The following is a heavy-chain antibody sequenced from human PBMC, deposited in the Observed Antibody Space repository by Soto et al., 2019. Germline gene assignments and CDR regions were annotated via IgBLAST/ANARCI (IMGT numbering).Heavy chain of an antibody. CDR3: AKGTYMPALLDY. D-gene: IGHD2-2*01. J-gene: IGHJ4*02. V-gene: IGHV3-23*01. CDR2: ISGSGGST. CDR1: GFTFRSYA. Sequence: LRLSCAASGFTFRSYAMSWVRQAPGKGLEWVSAISGSGGSTYYADSVKGRFTISRDNSKNTLYLQMNSLRAEDTAVYYCAKGTYMPALLDYWGQGTLVTVSS.